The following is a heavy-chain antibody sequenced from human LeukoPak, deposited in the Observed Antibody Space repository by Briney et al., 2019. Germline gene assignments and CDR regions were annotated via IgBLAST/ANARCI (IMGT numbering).Heavy chain of an antibody. CDR2: ISGSGGST. CDR3: AKDLELTYYGSGSYFDY. J-gene: IGHJ4*02. D-gene: IGHD3-10*01. CDR1: GFTFSSYA. V-gene: IGHV3-23*01. Sequence: GGSLRLSCAASGFTFSSYAMSWVRQAPGKGLEWVSTISGSGGSTYCADSVKGRFTISRDNSKNTLYLQMNSLRAEDTAVYYCAKDLELTYYGSGSYFDYWSQGTLVTVSS.